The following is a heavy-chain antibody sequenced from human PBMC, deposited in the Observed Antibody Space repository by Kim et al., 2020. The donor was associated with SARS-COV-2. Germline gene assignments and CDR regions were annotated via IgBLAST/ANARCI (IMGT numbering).Heavy chain of an antibody. CDR3: ARDWSISQSSWYYYYGRDV. V-gene: IGHV3-53*01. Sequence: GGSLRLSCAASGFTVSSNYMSWVRQAPGKGLEWVSVIYSGGSTYYADSVKGRFTISRDNSKNTLYLQMNSLRAEDTAVYYCARDWSISQSSWYYYYGRDVGGKGTTVTVPS. CDR2: IYSGGST. J-gene: IGHJ6*04. D-gene: IGHD6-13*01. CDR1: GFTVSSNY.